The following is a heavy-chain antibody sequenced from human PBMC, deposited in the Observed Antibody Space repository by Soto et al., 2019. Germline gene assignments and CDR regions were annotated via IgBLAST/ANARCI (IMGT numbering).Heavy chain of an antibody. Sequence: SVKVSCRPSGGTFSSYATSWVRQAPGQGLEWMGGIIPIFGTANYARKFQGRVTITADESTSTAYMELSSLRSEDTAVYYCARDYWSSLYSSGRNGNYYYGMDVWGQGTTVTVSS. CDR2: IIPIFGTA. CDR3: ARDYWSSLYSSGRNGNYYYGMDV. J-gene: IGHJ6*02. D-gene: IGHD6-19*01. V-gene: IGHV1-69*13. CDR1: GGTFSSYA.